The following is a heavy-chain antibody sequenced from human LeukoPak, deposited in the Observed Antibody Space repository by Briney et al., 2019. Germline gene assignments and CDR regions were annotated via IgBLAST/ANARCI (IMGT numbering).Heavy chain of an antibody. V-gene: IGHV4-34*01. CDR3: ARELRKYYYGSGSTRRPSFYFDS. Sequence: PSETLSLTCAVYGGSFSGYYWSWIRQPPGKGLEWIGEINHSGSTNYNPSLKSRVTISVDTSKNQSSLKLSSVTAADAAVYYCARELRKYYYGSGSTRRPSFYFDSWGQGTLVTVSS. D-gene: IGHD3-10*01. CDR1: GGSFSGYY. CDR2: INHSGST. J-gene: IGHJ4*02.